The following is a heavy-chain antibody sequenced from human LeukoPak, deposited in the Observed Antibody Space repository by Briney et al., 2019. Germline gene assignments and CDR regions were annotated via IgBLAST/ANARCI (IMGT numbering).Heavy chain of an antibody. V-gene: IGHV1-69*13. D-gene: IGHD2-2*02. CDR2: IIPIFGTA. CDR1: GGTFSSYA. Sequence: SVKVSCKASGGTFSSYAISWVRQAPGQGLEWMGGIIPIFGTANYAQKFQGRVTITADESTSTAYMELSSLRSEDMAVYYCARDATYQLLYAYYWGQGTLVTVSS. J-gene: IGHJ4*02. CDR3: ARDATYQLLYAYY.